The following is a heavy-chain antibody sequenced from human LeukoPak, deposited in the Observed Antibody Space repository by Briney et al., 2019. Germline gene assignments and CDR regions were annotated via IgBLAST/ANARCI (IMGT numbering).Heavy chain of an antibody. CDR3: APDPTPNHDSSG. J-gene: IGHJ4*02. D-gene: IGHD3-22*01. CDR2: ISGSGGST. V-gene: IGHV3-23*01. Sequence: GGSLRLSCAASGFTFSSYAMSWVRQAPGKGLEWVSAISGSGGSTYYADSVKGRFTISRDNSKNTLYLQMNSLRAEDTAVYYCAPDPTPNHDSSGWGQGTLVTVSS. CDR1: GFTFSSYA.